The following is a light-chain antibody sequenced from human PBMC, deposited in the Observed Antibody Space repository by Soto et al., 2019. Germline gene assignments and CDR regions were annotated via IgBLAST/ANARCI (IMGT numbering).Light chain of an antibody. J-gene: IGKJ4*01. Sequence: EIVLTQFPGTLSLSPGERATLSCRASQSVSSSYLAWYQQKPGQAPRLLIYGASSRATGIPDRFSGSGSGTDFTLTISRLEPEDFAVYYCQHYGTSPLTFGGGTKVEIK. CDR2: GAS. CDR1: QSVSSSY. V-gene: IGKV3-20*01. CDR3: QHYGTSPLT.